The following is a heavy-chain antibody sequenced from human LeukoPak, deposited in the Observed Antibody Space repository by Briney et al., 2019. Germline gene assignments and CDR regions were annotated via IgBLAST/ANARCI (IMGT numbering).Heavy chain of an antibody. Sequence: ASVKVSCKASGYTFTGYYMHWVRQAPGQGLEWMGWINPNSGGTNYAQKFQGRVTMTRDTSISTAYMELRSLRSDDTAVYYCARGQYTSSRYDWFDPWGQGTLVTVSS. J-gene: IGHJ5*02. D-gene: IGHD6-13*01. CDR3: ARGQYTSSRYDWFDP. CDR1: GYTFTGYY. CDR2: INPNSGGT. V-gene: IGHV1-2*02.